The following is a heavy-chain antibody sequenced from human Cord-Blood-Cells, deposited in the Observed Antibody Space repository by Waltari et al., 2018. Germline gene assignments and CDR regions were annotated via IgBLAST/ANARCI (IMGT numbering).Heavy chain of an antibody. J-gene: IGHJ4*02. CDR2: ISSSSSYR. CDR3: ARGGDYGDYPDY. CDR1: GFTFSSYS. Sequence: EVQLVESGGGLVKPGGSLRLSCAASGFTFSSYSMHWVRQAPGKGLEWVASISSSSSYRDYADSVSGRFTITRDNAKNALYLRMNSLRGEDTAVYYCARGGDYGDYPDYWGQGTLVTVAS. V-gene: IGHV3-21*01. D-gene: IGHD4-17*01.